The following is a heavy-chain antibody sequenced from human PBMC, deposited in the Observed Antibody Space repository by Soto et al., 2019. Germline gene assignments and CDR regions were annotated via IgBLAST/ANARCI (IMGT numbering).Heavy chain of an antibody. CDR1: GGSISSGGYY. D-gene: IGHD2-15*01. V-gene: IGHV4-31*03. CDR3: ARVPQAGCSGGSCYTGRNIFVP. CDR2: IYYSGST. J-gene: IGHJ5*02. Sequence: SETLSLTCTVSGGSISSGGYYWSWIRQHPGKGLEWIGYIYYSGSTYYNPSLKSRVTISVDTSKNQFSLKLSSVTAADTAVYYCARVPQAGCSGGSCYTGRNIFVPWGQGTLVTVSS.